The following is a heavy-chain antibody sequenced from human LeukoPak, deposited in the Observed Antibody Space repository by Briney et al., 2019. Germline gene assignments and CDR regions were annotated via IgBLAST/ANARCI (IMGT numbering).Heavy chain of an antibody. CDR2: ISWNSGSI. J-gene: IGHJ3*02. V-gene: IGHV3-9*01. CDR3: TKGQHYGSGGWAFDI. Sequence: GGSLRLSCAASGFTFDDYAMHWVRQAPGKGLEWVSGISWNSGSIDYADSVKGRFTISRDNAKNSLHLQMNSLRAEDTALYYCTKGQHYGSGGWAFDIWGQGTMVTVSS. CDR1: GFTFDDYA. D-gene: IGHD3-10*01.